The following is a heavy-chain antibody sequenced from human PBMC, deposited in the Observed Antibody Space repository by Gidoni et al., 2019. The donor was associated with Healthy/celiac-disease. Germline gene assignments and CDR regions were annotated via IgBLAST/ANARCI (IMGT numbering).Heavy chain of an antibody. Sequence: QVQLVQSGAEVKKPGASVKVSCKVSGDTLTEFSMHWGRQAPGKGLEWMGGFDPVDGATIYAQKFQGRVTMTEDTSTDTAYMELSSLRSEDTAVYYCATDHVEMATIGVYCGQGTLVTVSS. J-gene: IGHJ4*02. D-gene: IGHD5-12*01. V-gene: IGHV1-24*01. CDR2: FDPVDGAT. CDR1: GDTLTEFS. CDR3: ATDHVEMATIGVY.